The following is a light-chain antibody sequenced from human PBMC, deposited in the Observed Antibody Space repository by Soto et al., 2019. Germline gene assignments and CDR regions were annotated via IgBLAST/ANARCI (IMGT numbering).Light chain of an antibody. Sequence: QSVLTQPASVSGSPGQSITISCTGTSSDVGFYNLVSWYQQHPGKVPKLMIFEANKRPSGVSNRFSGSKSGNTASLTISGLQAEDEAYYYCCSYAGTYTLMFGGGTKVTVL. V-gene: IGLV2-23*01. J-gene: IGLJ3*02. CDR1: SSDVGFYNL. CDR2: EAN. CDR3: CSYAGTYTLM.